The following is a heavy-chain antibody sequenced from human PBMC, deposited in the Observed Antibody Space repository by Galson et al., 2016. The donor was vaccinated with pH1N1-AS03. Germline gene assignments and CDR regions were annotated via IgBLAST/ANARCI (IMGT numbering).Heavy chain of an antibody. CDR3: ARFTMGAFDY. Sequence: TLSLTCTVSGASISSGSYYWSWIRQPAGKGLECIGRIYTSGSTYYSPSLKSRVTISVDTSKNQFSLKLSSLTAADTAMYYCARFTMGAFDYWGQGTLVTVSS. CDR2: IYTSGST. CDR1: GASISSGSYY. J-gene: IGHJ4*02. V-gene: IGHV4-61*02. D-gene: IGHD3-3*01.